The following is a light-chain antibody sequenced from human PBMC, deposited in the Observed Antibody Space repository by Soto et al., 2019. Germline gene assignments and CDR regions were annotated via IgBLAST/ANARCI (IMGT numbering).Light chain of an antibody. V-gene: IGKV1-39*01. CDR2: GTS. CDR3: QQSYSLRLT. J-gene: IGKJ1*01. Sequence: DIQMTQSPSSLSASVGARVTITCRASQTIRHYLNWYQQRPGKAPKRLIYGTSSLQTGVPSRFSGSAAGTDFTLPISSLLAEDFGNYYCQQSYSLRLTFGQGA. CDR1: QTIRHY.